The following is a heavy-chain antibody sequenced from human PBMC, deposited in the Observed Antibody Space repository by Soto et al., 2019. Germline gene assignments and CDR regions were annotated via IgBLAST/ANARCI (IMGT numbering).Heavy chain of an antibody. Sequence: GGSLRLSCAASGFTFGSYAINWVRQAPGKGPEWVSYIGRSGTTIYYADSAKGRFTISRDNARNSLYLQMDSLSAEDTAVYYCARSSYGSGNYYYYYYGMDVWGQGTTVTVSS. J-gene: IGHJ6*02. V-gene: IGHV3-48*01. CDR1: GFTFGSYA. D-gene: IGHD3-10*01. CDR3: ARSSYGSGNYYYYYYGMDV. CDR2: IGRSGTTI.